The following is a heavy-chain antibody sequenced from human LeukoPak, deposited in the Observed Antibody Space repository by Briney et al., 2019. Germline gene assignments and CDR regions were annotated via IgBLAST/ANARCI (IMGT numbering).Heavy chain of an antibody. CDR1: VGAISNDNYY. J-gene: IGHJ4*02. Sequence: SEPLSPTCTVSVGAISNDNYYWGSIRQPPGKGLEWIESINYSGITYYNPSLNSRVSISVDTQKTQSPLKLSSVTAADTAVYYCVRLSDYWGQGILVTVSS. CDR2: INYSGIT. CDR3: VRLSDY. V-gene: IGHV4-39*01.